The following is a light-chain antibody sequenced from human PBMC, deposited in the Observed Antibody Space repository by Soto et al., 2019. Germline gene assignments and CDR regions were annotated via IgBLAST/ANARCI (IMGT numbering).Light chain of an antibody. V-gene: IGKV1-39*01. CDR1: QSFSGY. J-gene: IGKJ2*01. CDR2: AAS. CDR3: QQSYSNPYT. Sequence: DIQMTQSPSSLSASVGDRVTITCRASQSFSGYLNWYQQKPGKAPKLLIYAASSLQSGVPSRFSGSGSGTDFTLTISSLQPEDFATYYCQQSYSNPYTFGQGTKVDLK.